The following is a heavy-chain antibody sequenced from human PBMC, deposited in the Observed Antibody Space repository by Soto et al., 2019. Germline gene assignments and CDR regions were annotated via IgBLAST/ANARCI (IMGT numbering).Heavy chain of an antibody. Sequence: GGSLRLSCAASGFTFSSYSMNWVRQAPGKGLEWVSYISSSSSTIYYADTVKGRFTISRDNAKNSLYLQMNSLRAEDTAVYYCARDKYYYYMDVWGKGTTVTVSS. J-gene: IGHJ6*03. V-gene: IGHV3-48*01. CDR3: ARDKYYYYMDV. CDR1: GFTFSSYS. CDR2: ISSSSSTI.